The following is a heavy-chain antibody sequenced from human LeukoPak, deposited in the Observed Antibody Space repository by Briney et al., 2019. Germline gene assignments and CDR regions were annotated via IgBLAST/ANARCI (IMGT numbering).Heavy chain of an antibody. Sequence: AGGSLRLSCGASGFTFSHAWMSWVRQAPGKGLEWVGRVKSKSNGVTTDYAAPVKGRFTISRDDSKNMLYQQMNSLKTEDTAVYYCTTDRRGAGIATAGTWTFDYWGQGTLVTVSS. J-gene: IGHJ4*02. CDR3: TTDRRGAGIATAGTWTFDY. CDR1: GFTFSHAW. V-gene: IGHV3-15*01. CDR2: VKSKSNGVTT. D-gene: IGHD6-13*01.